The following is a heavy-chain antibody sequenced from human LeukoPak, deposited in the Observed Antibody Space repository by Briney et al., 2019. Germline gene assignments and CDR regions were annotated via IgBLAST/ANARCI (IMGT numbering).Heavy chain of an antibody. Sequence: GGSLRLSCAASGFAFNKYWMHWVRQTLGRGLVWVSRINGDGSTTNYADSVKGGFTISRDNAKNTLYLQMSSLRAEDTAVYYCATGNYYDSRGYYTFGHWGQGTLVTVSS. V-gene: IGHV3-74*01. J-gene: IGHJ4*02. CDR2: INGDGSTT. CDR3: ATGNYYDSRGYYTFGH. CDR1: GFAFNKYW. D-gene: IGHD3-22*01.